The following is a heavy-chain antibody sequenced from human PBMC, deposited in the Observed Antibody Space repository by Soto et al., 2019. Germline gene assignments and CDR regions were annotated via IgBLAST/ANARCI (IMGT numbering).Heavy chain of an antibody. D-gene: IGHD2-2*01. CDR3: AKDMAGYCSSTSCPNYGMDV. Sequence: PWGSLRLSCAASGFTFSSYAMSWVRQAPGKGLEWVSTISGSGGSTYYADSVKGRFTISRDNSKNSLYLQMNSLRTEDTALYYCAKDMAGYCSSTSCPNYGMDVWGQGTTVTVSS. CDR1: GFTFSSYA. J-gene: IGHJ6*02. CDR2: ISGSGGST. V-gene: IGHV3-23*01.